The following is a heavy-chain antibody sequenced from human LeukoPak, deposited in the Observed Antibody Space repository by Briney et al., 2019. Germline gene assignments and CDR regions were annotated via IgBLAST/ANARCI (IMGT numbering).Heavy chain of an antibody. CDR2: INPNSGGT. CDR1: GYTFTGYY. V-gene: IGHV1-2*02. D-gene: IGHD3-9*01. Sequence: ASVKVSCKASGYTFTGYYMHWVRQAPGQGLEWMGWINPNSGGTNYAQKFQGRVTMTRDTSISTAYMELSRLRPDDTAVYYCARDQHDILTGYYNTVYYYYYMDVWGKGTTVTISS. J-gene: IGHJ6*03. CDR3: ARDQHDILTGYYNTVYYYYYMDV.